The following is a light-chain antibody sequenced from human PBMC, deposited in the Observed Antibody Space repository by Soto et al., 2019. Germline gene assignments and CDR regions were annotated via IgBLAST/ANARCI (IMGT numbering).Light chain of an antibody. J-gene: IGKJ5*01. CDR3: MQALQTIT. CDR1: QSLLHSNGYNY. Sequence: DIVMTHSPLSLPVSPVDPSSISFVSSQSLLHSNGYNYLDWYLQKPGQSPQLLIYLGSNRASGVPDRFSGSGSGTDFTLKISRVEADDVGVYYCMQALQTITFGQGTRLEIK. V-gene: IGKV2-28*01. CDR2: LGS.